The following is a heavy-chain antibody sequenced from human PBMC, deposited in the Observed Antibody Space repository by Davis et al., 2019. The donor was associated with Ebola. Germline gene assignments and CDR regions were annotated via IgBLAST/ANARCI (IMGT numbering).Heavy chain of an antibody. J-gene: IGHJ6*02. Sequence: PGGSLRLSCAASGFSFSTYGMHWVRQAPGKGLEWVAIIWYDGSYKYYADPVKGRFTISRENSKNTMYLQMNSLRAEDTALYYCAKVGYYFGSGGYYGMDVWGQGTTVTVSS. V-gene: IGHV3-33*06. CDR1: GFSFSTYG. D-gene: IGHD3-10*01. CDR3: AKVGYYFGSGGYYGMDV. CDR2: IWYDGSYK.